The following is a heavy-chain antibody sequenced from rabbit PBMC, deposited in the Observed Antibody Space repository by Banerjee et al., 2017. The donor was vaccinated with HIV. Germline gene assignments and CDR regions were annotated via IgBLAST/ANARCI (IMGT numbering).Heavy chain of an antibody. V-gene: IGHV1S40*01. CDR3: ARRYASSSGYYDGMDL. D-gene: IGHD1-1*01. Sequence: QSLEESGGDLVKPGASLTLTCTASGFSFSGGYYMCWVRQAPGKGLEWIACIGTGGGGTYYASWAKGRFTISKTSSTTVTLQMTSLTAADTATYFCARRYASSSGYYDGMDLWGPGTLVTVS. J-gene: IGHJ6*01. CDR2: IGTGGGGT. CDR1: GFSFSGGYY.